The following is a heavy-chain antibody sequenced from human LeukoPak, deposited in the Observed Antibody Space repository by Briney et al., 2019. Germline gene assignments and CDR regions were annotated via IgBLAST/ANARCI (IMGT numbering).Heavy chain of an antibody. D-gene: IGHD3-22*01. V-gene: IGHV1-2*02. CDR1: RYTFTGYY. Sequence: WASVKVSCKASRYTFTGYYMHWVRQAPGQGLEWMGWINPNSGGTNYAQKFQGRVTMTRDTSISTAYMELSRLRSDDTAVYYCAREGDYYDSSGYYSWGQGTLVTVSS. J-gene: IGHJ4*02. CDR2: INPNSGGT. CDR3: AREGDYYDSSGYYS.